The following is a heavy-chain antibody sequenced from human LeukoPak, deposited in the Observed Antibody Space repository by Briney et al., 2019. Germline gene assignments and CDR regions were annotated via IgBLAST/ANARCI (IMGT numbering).Heavy chain of an antibody. J-gene: IGHJ5*02. V-gene: IGHV3-23*01. D-gene: IGHD6-19*01. Sequence: PGGSLRLSCAASGFTFSSYGMSWVRQAPGKGLEWVSAISGSGGSTYYADSVKGRFTISRDNAKNSLYLQMNSLRAEDTAVYYCAREAVANEINWFDPWGQGTLVTVSS. CDR3: AREAVANEINWFDP. CDR2: ISGSGGST. CDR1: GFTFSSYG.